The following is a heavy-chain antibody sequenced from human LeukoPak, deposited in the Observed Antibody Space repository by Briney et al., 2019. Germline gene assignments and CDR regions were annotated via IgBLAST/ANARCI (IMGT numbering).Heavy chain of an antibody. D-gene: IGHD6-13*01. CDR2: INHSGST. J-gene: IGHJ4*02. CDR1: GGSFSAYY. V-gene: IGHV4-34*01. Sequence: SETLSLTCAVYGGSFSAYYWSWIRQPPGKGLEWIGEINHSGSTNYNPSLKRRDTTSVETSNNQFSMKLSSVTAADTAAYYCARGFNSSSWYSWGHWGQGTLVTVS. CDR3: ARGFNSSSWYSWGH.